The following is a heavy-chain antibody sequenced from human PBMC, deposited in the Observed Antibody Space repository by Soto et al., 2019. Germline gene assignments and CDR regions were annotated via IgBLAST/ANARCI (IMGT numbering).Heavy chain of an antibody. D-gene: IGHD1-26*01. J-gene: IGHJ6*02. CDR3: ASVDRSATSHYYYYGMDV. CDR1: GGTFSSYA. V-gene: IGHV1-69*01. CDR2: IIPILGTA. Sequence: QVQLVQSGAEVKKPGSSVKVSCKASGGTFSSYAISWVRQAPGQGLEWMGGIIPILGTANYAQKFQGRVTITADESTSTAYMELSSLRSEDTAVYYCASVDRSATSHYYYYGMDVWGQGTTVPVSS.